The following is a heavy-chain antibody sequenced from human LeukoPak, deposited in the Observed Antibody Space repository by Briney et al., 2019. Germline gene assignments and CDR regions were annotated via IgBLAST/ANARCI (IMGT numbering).Heavy chain of an antibody. CDR3: ARGVSYYDCSGYYNEYFQH. V-gene: IGHV4-59*08. Sequence: KASETLSLTCTVSGGSISSYYWSWIRQPPGKGLEWIGYIYYSGSTNYNPSLKSRVTISVDTSKNQFSLKLSSVTAADTAVYYCARGVSYYDCSGYYNEYFQHWGQGTLVTVSS. D-gene: IGHD3-22*01. CDR1: GGSISSYY. J-gene: IGHJ1*01. CDR2: IYYSGST.